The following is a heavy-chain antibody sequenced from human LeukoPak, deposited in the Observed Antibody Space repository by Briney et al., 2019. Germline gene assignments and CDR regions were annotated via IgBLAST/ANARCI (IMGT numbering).Heavy chain of an antibody. D-gene: IGHD6-19*01. CDR2: ISNDGSNK. Sequence: PGGSLRLSCVASGYTFSNSGLHWVRQTPGKGLEWVAVISNDGSNKNYADSVKGRFTISRDNSKNTLYLQMNSLRVEGTAVYCARLYSSGWYHLDYWGQGTLVTVSS. J-gene: IGHJ4*02. CDR1: GYTFSNSG. V-gene: IGHV3-30*19. CDR3: ARLYSSGWYHLDY.